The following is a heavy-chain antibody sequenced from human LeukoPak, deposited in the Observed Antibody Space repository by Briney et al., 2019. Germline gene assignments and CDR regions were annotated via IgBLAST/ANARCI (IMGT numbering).Heavy chain of an antibody. Sequence: GGSLRLSCAASGFTFSSYAMSWVRQAPGKGLEWVSAISGSGGSTYYADSVKGRFTISRDNSKNTLYLQMNSLRAEDTAVYYCAKARMGHVLLWFGELLYPAPPDDYWGQGTLVTGSS. J-gene: IGHJ4*02. D-gene: IGHD3-10*01. V-gene: IGHV3-23*01. CDR3: AKARMGHVLLWFGELLYPAPPDDY. CDR2: ISGSGGST. CDR1: GFTFSSYA.